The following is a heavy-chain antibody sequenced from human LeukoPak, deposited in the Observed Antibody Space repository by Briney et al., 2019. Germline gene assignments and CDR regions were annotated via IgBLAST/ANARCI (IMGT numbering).Heavy chain of an antibody. D-gene: IGHD1-1*01. J-gene: IGHJ4*02. CDR3: ARDGTHHSWDY. V-gene: IGHV1-18*01. CDR1: GYTFTSYG. Sequence: GASVKVSCKASGYTFTSYGISWVRQAPGQGLEWMGWISAYNGNTNYAQKLQGRVTMTRDTSTSTVYMELSSLRSEDTAVYYCARDGTHHSWDYWGQGTLVTVSS. CDR2: ISAYNGNT.